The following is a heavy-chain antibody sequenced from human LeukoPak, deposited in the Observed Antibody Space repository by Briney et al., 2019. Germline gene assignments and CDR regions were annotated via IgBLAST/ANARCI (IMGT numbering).Heavy chain of an antibody. J-gene: IGHJ4*02. CDR2: IYYSGST. CDR3: AREVITMVRGVLDF. V-gene: IGHV4-30-4*08. D-gene: IGHD3-10*01. CDR1: GGSISSGDYY. Sequence: SETLSLTCTVSGGSISSGDYYWSWIRQPPGKGLEWNGYIYYSGSTYYNPSLKSRVTISVDTSKNQFSLKLSSVTAADTAVYYCAREVITMVRGVLDFWAEGTLVTVSS.